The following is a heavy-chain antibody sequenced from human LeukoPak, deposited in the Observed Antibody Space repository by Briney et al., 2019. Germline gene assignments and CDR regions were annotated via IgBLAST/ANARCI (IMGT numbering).Heavy chain of an antibody. CDR1: GFTFSSYG. Sequence: GGSLRLSCAASGFTFSSYGMHWVRQAPGKGLEWVAFIRYDGSNKYYADSVKGRFTISRDNSKNTLYLQMNSLRAEDTAVFYCAKDPEDDFGDYLDYWGQGTLVTVSS. J-gene: IGHJ4*02. V-gene: IGHV3-30*02. CDR3: AKDPEDDFGDYLDY. D-gene: IGHD4-17*01. CDR2: IRYDGSNK.